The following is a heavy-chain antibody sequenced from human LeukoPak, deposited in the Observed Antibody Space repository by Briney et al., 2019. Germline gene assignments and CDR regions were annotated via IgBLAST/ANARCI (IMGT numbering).Heavy chain of an antibody. V-gene: IGHV3-23*01. Sequence: GGSLRLSCAGSGFTFNRAAMSWVRQAPGKGLEWVSGISGSGGDTYYSDSVKGRFTISRDNAKTTVYLQMNSLRTEDTAEYYCAKEGRLTVAAVVVENYFDYWGQGTPVTV. J-gene: IGHJ4*02. CDR1: GFTFNRAA. CDR3: AKEGRLTVAAVVVENYFDY. D-gene: IGHD3-22*01. CDR2: ISGSGGDT.